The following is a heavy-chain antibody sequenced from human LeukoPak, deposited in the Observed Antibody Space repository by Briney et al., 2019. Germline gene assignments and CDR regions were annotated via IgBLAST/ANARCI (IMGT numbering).Heavy chain of an antibody. CDR2: INPNSGGT. Sequence: ASVKVSCKASGYTFTSYDINWVRQATGQGLEWMGWINPNSGGTNYAQKFQGRVTMTRDTSISTAYMELSRLRSDDTAVYYCASAGSESLAFDYWGQGTLVTVSS. J-gene: IGHJ4*02. V-gene: IGHV1-2*02. CDR1: GYTFTSYD. CDR3: ASAGSESLAFDY. D-gene: IGHD3-10*01.